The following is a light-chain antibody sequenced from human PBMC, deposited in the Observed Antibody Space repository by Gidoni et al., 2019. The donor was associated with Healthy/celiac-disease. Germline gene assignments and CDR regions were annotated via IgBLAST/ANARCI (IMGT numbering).Light chain of an antibody. V-gene: IGLV1-47*01. CDR2: RNN. CDR1: SSNIGSHY. J-gene: IGLJ1*01. CDR3: AAWDDSLSGYV. Sequence: QSVLTQPPSASGTPGQRVTISCSGSSSNIGSHYVYWYQQLPGTAPKLLIYRNNQRPSGVPARFSGSKSGTSASLPISGLRSEDEADYYCAAWDDSLSGYVFGTGTKVTVL.